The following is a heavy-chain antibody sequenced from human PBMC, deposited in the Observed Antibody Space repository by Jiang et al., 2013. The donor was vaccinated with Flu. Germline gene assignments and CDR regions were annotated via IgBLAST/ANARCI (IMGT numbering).Heavy chain of an antibody. Sequence: GLVKPSQTLSLTCAISGDSVSSNSAAWNWIRQSPSRGLEWLGRTYCRRSKWYDDYAVSVRSRITINADTSRNQFSLQLNSVTPEDTAIYYCVRGGSWTTVSLFGYWGQGTLVTVSS. D-gene: IGHD4-17*01. CDR3: VRGGSWTTVSLFGY. J-gene: IGHJ4*02. V-gene: IGHV6-1*01. CDR2: TYCRRSKWYD. CDR1: GDSVSSNSAA.